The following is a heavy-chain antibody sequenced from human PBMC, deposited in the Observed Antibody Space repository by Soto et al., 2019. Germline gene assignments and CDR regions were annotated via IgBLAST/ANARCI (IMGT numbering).Heavy chain of an antibody. CDR2: IGSTGRDT. D-gene: IGHD1-1*01. Sequence: LQSGGGLAQPGGSLRLSCEASGFTFSSFAMMWVRQAPGQGLQWVSGIGSTGRDTYYAPSVRGRFTVSRDNSKNTVYLEMNSLGDDDTATYYCARSKLPQSTGEGLAYWGQGTLVTVSS. CDR1: GFTFSSFA. J-gene: IGHJ4*02. CDR3: ARSKLPQSTGEGLAY. V-gene: IGHV3-23*01.